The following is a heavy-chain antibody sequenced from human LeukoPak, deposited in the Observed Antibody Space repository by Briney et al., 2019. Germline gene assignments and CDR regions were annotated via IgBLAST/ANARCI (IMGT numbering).Heavy chain of an antibody. CDR2: ISGSGGST. CDR1: GFTFSSYA. V-gene: IGHV3-23*01. CDR3: AKDLHSSSWYNYFQH. D-gene: IGHD6-13*01. J-gene: IGHJ1*01. Sequence: GGSLRLSCAASGFTFSSYAMSWVRQAPGKGLEWVSAISGSGGSTYYADSVKGRFTISRDNSKNTLYLQINSLRAEDTAVYFCAKDLHSSSWYNYFQHWGQGTLVTVSS.